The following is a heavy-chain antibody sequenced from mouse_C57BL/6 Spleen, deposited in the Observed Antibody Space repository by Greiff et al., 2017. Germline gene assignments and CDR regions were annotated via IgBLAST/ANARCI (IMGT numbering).Heavy chain of an antibody. Sequence: EVKLMESGGGLVQPGGSMKLSCVASGFTFSNYWMNWVRQSPEKGLEWVAQIRLKSDNYATHYAESVKGRFTISRDDSKSSVYLQMNNLRAEDTGIYYCTRYDYDDDGMDYWGQGTSVTVSS. CDR3: TRYDYDDDGMDY. CDR1: GFTFSNYW. CDR2: IRLKSDNYAT. D-gene: IGHD2-4*01. V-gene: IGHV6-3*01. J-gene: IGHJ4*01.